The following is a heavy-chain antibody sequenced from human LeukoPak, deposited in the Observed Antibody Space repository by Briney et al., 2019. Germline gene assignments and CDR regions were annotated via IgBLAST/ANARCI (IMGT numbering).Heavy chain of an antibody. Sequence: GGSLRLSCAASGFTFSSYDMHWVRQASGKGLEWVSAVGTAGDTYYPGSVTGRFTISRENAKDSLYLQMNSLRAEDTAVYYCAALGLGIEGNDAFDIWGQGTMVTVSS. V-gene: IGHV3-13*01. J-gene: IGHJ3*02. D-gene: IGHD7-27*01. CDR2: VGTAGDT. CDR1: GFTFSSYD. CDR3: AALGLGIEGNDAFDI.